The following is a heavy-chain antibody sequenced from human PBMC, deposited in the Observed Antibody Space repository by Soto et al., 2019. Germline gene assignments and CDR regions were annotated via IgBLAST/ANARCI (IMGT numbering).Heavy chain of an antibody. CDR3: AKSDIVVVPALRAGLYGMDV. J-gene: IGHJ6*02. Sequence: RGSLRLSCAASGFTFSSYGMHWVRQAPGKGLEWVAVISYDGSNKYYADSVKGRFTISRDNSKNTLYLQMNSLRAEDTAVYYCAKSDIVVVPALRAGLYGMDVWGQGTTVIVSS. V-gene: IGHV3-30*18. D-gene: IGHD2-2*01. CDR2: ISYDGSNK. CDR1: GFTFSSYG.